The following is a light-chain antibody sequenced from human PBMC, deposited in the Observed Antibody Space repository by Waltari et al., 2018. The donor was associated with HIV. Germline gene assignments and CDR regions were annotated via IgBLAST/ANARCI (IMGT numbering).Light chain of an antibody. CDR2: EVT. V-gene: IGLV2-8*01. CDR3: SSYAGSNNLV. CDR1: SSAGAGHNH. J-gene: IGLJ3*02. Sequence: QSALTQPPSASGSPGPPVTISCTGTSSAGAGHNHVSRYPQHPGKAPRHMIDEVTKLPSGVPDRFSVSKSCNTASLTVSGLQAEDEADYYCSSYAGSNNLVFGGGTKLTVL.